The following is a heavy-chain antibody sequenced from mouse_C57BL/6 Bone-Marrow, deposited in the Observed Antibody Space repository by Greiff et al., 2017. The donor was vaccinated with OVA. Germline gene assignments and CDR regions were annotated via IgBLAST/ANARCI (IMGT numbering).Heavy chain of an antibody. D-gene: IGHD3-2*02. J-gene: IGHJ4*01. CDR2: IRLKSDNYAT. V-gene: IGHV6-3*01. Sequence: EVQVVESGGGLVQPGGSMKLSCVASGFTFSNYWMNWVRQSPEKGLEWVAQIRLKSDNYATHYAESVKGRFTISRDDSKSSVYLQMNNLRAEDTGIYYCTVGAQATSMDYWGQGTSVTVSS. CDR1: GFTFSNYW. CDR3: TVGAQATSMDY.